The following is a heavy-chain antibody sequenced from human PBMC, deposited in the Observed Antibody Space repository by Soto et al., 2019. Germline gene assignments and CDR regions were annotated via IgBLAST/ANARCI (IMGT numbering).Heavy chain of an antibody. J-gene: IGHJ5*02. CDR3: ARAEANPKGWFEP. D-gene: IGHD1-26*01. Sequence: SLSCTISGGSISSYYWSWIRQPPGKGLEWIGYIYYSGSTNYNPSLKSRVTISVDTSKNQFSLKLSSVTAADTAVYYCARAEANPKGWFEPWGEGTLVTVSS. CDR1: GGSISSYY. V-gene: IGHV4-59*01. CDR2: IYYSGST.